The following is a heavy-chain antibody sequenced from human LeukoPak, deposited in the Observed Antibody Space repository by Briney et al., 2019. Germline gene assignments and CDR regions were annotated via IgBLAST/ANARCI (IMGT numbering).Heavy chain of an antibody. D-gene: IGHD2-15*01. J-gene: IGHJ3*02. V-gene: IGHV4-39*01. Sequence: SETLSLTCAVSGGSINSSSYYWGWIRQPPGKGLEWIGSIYYSGSTYYNPSLKSRVTISVDTSKNQFSLKLSSVTAADTAVYYCASYSRLRAFDIWGQGTMVTVSS. CDR2: IYYSGST. CDR1: GGSINSSSYY. CDR3: ASYSRLRAFDI.